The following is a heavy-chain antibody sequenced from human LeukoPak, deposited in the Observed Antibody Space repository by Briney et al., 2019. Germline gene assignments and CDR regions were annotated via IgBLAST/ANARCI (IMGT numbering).Heavy chain of an antibody. J-gene: IGHJ4*02. CDR2: TYSGGST. Sequence: GGSLRLSCAASGFTVSTNYMSWVRQAPGKGLEWVSVTYSGGSTYYVDSVKGRFTISRDNSKNTLYLQMNSLRAEDTAVYYCARLAALRYFYYWGQGTLVTVSP. V-gene: IGHV3-53*01. D-gene: IGHD3-3*01. CDR1: GFTVSTNY. CDR3: ARLAALRYFYY.